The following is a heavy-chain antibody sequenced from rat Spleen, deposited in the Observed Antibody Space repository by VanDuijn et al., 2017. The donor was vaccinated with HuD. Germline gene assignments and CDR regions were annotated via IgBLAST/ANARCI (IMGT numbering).Heavy chain of an antibody. CDR2: INYDGGGT. Sequence: EVQLVESDGGLVRPGRSLKLSCAASGFSFNNYYMAWVRQAPTKGLEWVASINYDGGGTHYRDSVKGRFTISRDNAKSSLYLQMNSLRSEDTATYFCTRPHNYRYIMDAWGQGTSVTVSS. J-gene: IGHJ4*01. CDR3: TRPHNYRYIMDA. D-gene: IGHD1-10*01. CDR1: GFSFNNYY. V-gene: IGHV5-20*01.